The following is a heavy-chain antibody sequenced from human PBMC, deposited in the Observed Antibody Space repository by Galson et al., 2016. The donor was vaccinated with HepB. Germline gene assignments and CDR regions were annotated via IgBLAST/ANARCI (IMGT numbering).Heavy chain of an antibody. Sequence: SLRLSCAGSGFTFSATGMTWARQAPGKGLECVSSISMSGNSRDYADSVKGRFTISRDNSKNTLILQMNSLRPEDTAVYYWVKGRTAPDFWGKGITGTVTS. CDR1: GFTFSATG. CDR3: VKGRTAPDF. CDR2: ISMSGNSR. V-gene: IGHV3-23*05. J-gene: IGHJ6*04.